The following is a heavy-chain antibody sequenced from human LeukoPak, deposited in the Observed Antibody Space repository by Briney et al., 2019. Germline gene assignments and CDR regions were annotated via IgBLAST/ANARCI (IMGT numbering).Heavy chain of an antibody. J-gene: IGHJ4*02. Sequence: ASVKVSCKASGYSFTDYAIHWVGQAPGQRLEWMGWLSAGSGYTKYSEKFQGSLTITRDTSASTAYMELSSLTSEDTAVYYCARSGIGTVPGSYFDYWGQGTLVTVSS. CDR3: ARSGIGTVPGSYFDY. D-gene: IGHD2-2*01. CDR1: GYSFTDYA. V-gene: IGHV1-3*01. CDR2: LSAGSGYT.